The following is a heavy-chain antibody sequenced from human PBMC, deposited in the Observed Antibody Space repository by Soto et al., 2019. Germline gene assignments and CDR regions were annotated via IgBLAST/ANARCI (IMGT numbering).Heavy chain of an antibody. J-gene: IGHJ6*02. D-gene: IGHD3-10*01. CDR2: IWGDGSNK. CDR1: GFTFSADG. Sequence: QVQLVESGGGVVQPGRSLRLSCVAAGFTFSADGMHLVRQAPGQGLEWVAVIWGDGSNKYYGDSVKGRFTISRDNSKNAPYLQMNSLRAEDTAVYYWSRDEDDYGSGTYYNYGMDVWGQGTTVTVSS. CDR3: SRDEDDYGSGTYYNYGMDV. V-gene: IGHV3-33*01.